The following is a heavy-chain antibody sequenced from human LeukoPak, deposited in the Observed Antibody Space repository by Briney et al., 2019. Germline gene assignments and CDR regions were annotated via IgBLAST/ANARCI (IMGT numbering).Heavy chain of an antibody. J-gene: IGHJ3*02. CDR3: ARAGLYYYGSGSYYPAPHAFDI. D-gene: IGHD3-10*01. CDR1: GDSVSSNSAA. CDR2: TYYRSKWYN. Sequence: SQTLSLTCAISGDSVSSNSAAWNWIRQSPSRGLEWLGRTYYRSKWYNDYAVSVKSRITINPDTSQNQFSLQLNSVTPEDTAVYYCARAGLYYYGSGSYYPAPHAFDIWGQGTMVTVSS. V-gene: IGHV6-1*01.